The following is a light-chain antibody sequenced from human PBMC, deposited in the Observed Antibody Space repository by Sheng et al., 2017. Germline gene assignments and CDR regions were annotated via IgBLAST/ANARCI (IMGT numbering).Light chain of an antibody. CDR2: GAS. Sequence: EIVLTQSPATLSLSPGERATLSCRASQSVSSYLAWFQQKPGQGPRLLIYGASSRAADIPDRFSASGSGTDFTLTISRLEPEDFAAYYCQQYGSSLRTFGQGTKVEIK. CDR1: QSVSSY. CDR3: QQYGSSLRT. V-gene: IGKV3-20*01. J-gene: IGKJ1*01.